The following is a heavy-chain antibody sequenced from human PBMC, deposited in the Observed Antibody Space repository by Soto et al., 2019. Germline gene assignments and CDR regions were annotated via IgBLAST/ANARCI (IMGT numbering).Heavy chain of an antibody. CDR3: ARDQDAYTYAYAY. CDR1: GYRFRDYG. J-gene: IGHJ4*02. Sequence: QIQLVQSGAAVKKPGASVKVSCKASGYRFRDYGISWVRQAPGQGLEWMGWVSAYNDNTKYSQKVQGRVTMTADTSSTTAYMELRDLGSDDTAVYYFARDQDAYTYAYAYWGQGTLVTVSS. CDR2: VSAYNDNT. D-gene: IGHD5-18*01. V-gene: IGHV1-18*01.